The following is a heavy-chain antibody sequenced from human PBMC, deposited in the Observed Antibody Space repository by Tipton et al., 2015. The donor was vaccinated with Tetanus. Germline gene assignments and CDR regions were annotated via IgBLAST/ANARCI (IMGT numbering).Heavy chain of an antibody. V-gene: IGHV3-15*07. Sequence: SLRLSCTASDFIFSSAWMNWVRQAPGKGPEWVGRIKSQSDGETTDYAPPVKGRFLIPRDYAKNMLYLQISSLLSEDTAVYFCATLIFPFRFLEWPYESFYIWGHGTVVAVSS. CDR3: ATLIFPFRFLEWPYESFYI. D-gene: IGHD3-3*01. CDR2: IKSQSDGETT. J-gene: IGHJ3*02. CDR1: DFIFSSAW.